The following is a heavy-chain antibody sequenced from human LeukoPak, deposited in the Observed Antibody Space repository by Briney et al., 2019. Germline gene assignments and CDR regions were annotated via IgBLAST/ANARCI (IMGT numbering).Heavy chain of an antibody. CDR3: AREGRDSSGYYPPSGAFDI. D-gene: IGHD3-22*01. CDR1: GYTFTGYY. Sequence: ASVKVSCKASGYTFTGYYMHWVRQAPGQGLEWMGWINPNSGGTNYAQKFQGWVTMTRDTSISTAYMELSRLRSDDTAVYYCAREGRDSSGYYPPSGAFDIWGQGTMVTVSS. V-gene: IGHV1-2*04. J-gene: IGHJ3*02. CDR2: INPNSGGT.